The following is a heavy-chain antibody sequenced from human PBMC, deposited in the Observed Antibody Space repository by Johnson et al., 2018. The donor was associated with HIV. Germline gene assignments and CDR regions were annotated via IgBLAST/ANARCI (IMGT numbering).Heavy chain of an antibody. CDR2: INPDGSEE. D-gene: IGHD3-22*01. Sequence: VQLVESGGGVVQPGRSLRLSCAASGFTFSSYAMHWVRQAPGKGPEWVANINPDGSEENYVDSLEGRFTVSRDNAKNSLYLQIDNLRAADTAVYYCARDGIYSSPWDVFDIWGQGTVVIVSS. CDR1: GFTFSSYA. V-gene: IGHV3-7*05. J-gene: IGHJ3*02. CDR3: ARDGIYSSPWDVFDI.